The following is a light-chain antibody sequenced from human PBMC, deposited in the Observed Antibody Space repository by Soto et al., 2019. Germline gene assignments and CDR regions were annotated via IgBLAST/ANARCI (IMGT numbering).Light chain of an antibody. Sequence: DIVMTQNPLSLSVTPGQPASISCQSSQTLLHNDGKTYLYWYLQKPGQPPHLLIYEVSKRFSGVPYRFSGSGSGTDFTLKISRVEAEDVGVYYCMQAIHLPLTFGGGTKVEIK. CDR3: MQAIHLPLT. J-gene: IGKJ4*01. CDR2: EVS. CDR1: QTLLHNDGKTY. V-gene: IGKV2D-29*01.